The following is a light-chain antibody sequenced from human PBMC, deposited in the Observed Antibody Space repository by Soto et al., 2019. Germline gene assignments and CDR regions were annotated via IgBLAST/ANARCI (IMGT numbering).Light chain of an antibody. Sequence: EIVLTQSPGTLSLSPGERATLSCRASQRVSSGYLAWYQQKPGQAPRLLIYGASNRATDIPDRFSGRGSGTDFTLTISRLEPEDFAVYYCQQYGSSPPSSTFGHGTRLEIK. J-gene: IGKJ5*01. CDR2: GAS. CDR3: QQYGSSPPSST. V-gene: IGKV3-20*01. CDR1: QRVSSGY.